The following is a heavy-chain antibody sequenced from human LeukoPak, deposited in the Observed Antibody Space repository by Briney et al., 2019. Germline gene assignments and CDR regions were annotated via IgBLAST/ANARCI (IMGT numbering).Heavy chain of an antibody. V-gene: IGHV3-23*01. CDR3: AKDLGYSSGWYAEYFQH. Sequence: GGSLRLSCAASGFTFSSYAMSWVRQAPGKGLEWVSAISGSGGSTYYADSVKGRFTISGDNSKNTLYLQMNSLRAEDTAVYYCAKDLGYSSGWYAEYFQHWGQGTLVTVSS. D-gene: IGHD6-19*01. CDR2: ISGSGGST. CDR1: GFTFSSYA. J-gene: IGHJ1*01.